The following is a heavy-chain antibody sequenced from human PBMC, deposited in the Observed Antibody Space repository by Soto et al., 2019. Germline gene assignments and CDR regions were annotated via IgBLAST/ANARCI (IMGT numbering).Heavy chain of an antibody. J-gene: IGHJ4*02. CDR2: ISYDGSNK. V-gene: IGHV3-30-3*01. CDR1: GFTFGLYW. D-gene: IGHD3-22*01. Sequence: GGSLRLSCAASGFTFGLYWMGWVRQAPGKGLEWVAVISYDGSNKYYADSVKGRFTISRDNSKNTLYLQMNSLRAEDTAVYYCARDLREGYDSSGSDYWGQGTLVTVSS. CDR3: ARDLREGYDSSGSDY.